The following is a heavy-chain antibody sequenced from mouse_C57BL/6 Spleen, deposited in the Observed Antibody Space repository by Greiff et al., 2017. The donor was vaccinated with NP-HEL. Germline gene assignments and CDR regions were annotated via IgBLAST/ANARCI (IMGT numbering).Heavy chain of an antibody. CDR3: ARGGSSYFDY. V-gene: IGHV5-9*01. Sequence: EVKVEESGGGLVKPGGSLKLSCAASGFTFSSYTMSWVRQTPEKRLEWVATISGGGGNTYYPDSVKGRFTISRDNAKNTLYLQMNSLRSEDTALYYCARGGSSYFDYWGQGTTLTVSS. D-gene: IGHD1-1*01. J-gene: IGHJ2*01. CDR1: GFTFSSYT. CDR2: ISGGGGNT.